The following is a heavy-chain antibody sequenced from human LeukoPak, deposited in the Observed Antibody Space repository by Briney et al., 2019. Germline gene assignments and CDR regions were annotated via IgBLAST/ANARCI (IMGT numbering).Heavy chain of an antibody. CDR1: GIMFSPSG. CDR2: IKQDGSEK. Sequence: GGSLRLSCVVSGIMFSPSGMTWVRQAPGKGLEWVANIKQDGSEKYYVDSVKGRFTISRDNAKNSLYLQMNSLRAEDTAVYYCARGDPKVYYYYYYMDVWGKGTTVTISS. J-gene: IGHJ6*03. CDR3: ARGDPKVYYYYYYMDV. V-gene: IGHV3-7*01.